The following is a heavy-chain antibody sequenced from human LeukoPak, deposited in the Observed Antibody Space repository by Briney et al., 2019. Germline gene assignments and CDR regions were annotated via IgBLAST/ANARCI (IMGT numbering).Heavy chain of an antibody. Sequence: GASVKVSCKASGGTFSGYAISWVRQAPGQGLEWMGGIIPIFGTADYAQKFQGRVTITADESTSTAYMELSSLRSEDTAVYYCAGYSSSWRGRFDPWGQGTLVTVSS. D-gene: IGHD6-13*01. CDR1: GGTFSGYA. V-gene: IGHV1-69*13. CDR2: IIPIFGTA. J-gene: IGHJ5*02. CDR3: AGYSSSWRGRFDP.